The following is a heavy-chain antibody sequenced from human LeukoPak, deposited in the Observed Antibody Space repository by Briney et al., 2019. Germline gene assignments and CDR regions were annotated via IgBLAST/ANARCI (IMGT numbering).Heavy chain of an antibody. V-gene: IGHV1-18*04. CDR2: ISAYNGNT. CDR3: ARDRGVAAAGRTIDY. Sequence: ASVKVSCKASGYTFTSYGISWVRQAPGQGLEWMGWISAYNGNTNYAQKLQGSVTMTTDTSTSTAYMELRSLRSDDTAVYYCARDRGVAAAGRTIDYWGQGTLVTVSS. CDR1: GYTFTSYG. J-gene: IGHJ4*02. D-gene: IGHD6-13*01.